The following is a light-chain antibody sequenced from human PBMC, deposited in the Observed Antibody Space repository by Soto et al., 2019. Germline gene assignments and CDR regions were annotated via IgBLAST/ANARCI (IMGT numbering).Light chain of an antibody. CDR1: KSNIGAGFA. CDR3: QSYDSRLTGSYV. J-gene: IGLJ1*01. Sequence: QSALTQPPSVSGAPGQRVTISCTGRKSNIGAGFAVHWYQHISGAAPRLLIYDNTDRPSGVPDRFSASTSGTSASLTINGLQAEDEGDYYCQSYDSRLTGSYVFGTGTKVTVL. CDR2: DNT. V-gene: IGLV1-40*01.